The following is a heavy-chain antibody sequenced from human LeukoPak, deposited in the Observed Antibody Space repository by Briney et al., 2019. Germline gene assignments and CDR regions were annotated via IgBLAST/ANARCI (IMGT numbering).Heavy chain of an antibody. CDR3: ARGPYYYGSGSDGDI. CDR1: GYTFTSYD. V-gene: IGHV1-8*01. D-gene: IGHD3-10*01. J-gene: IGHJ3*02. CDR2: MNPNSGYA. Sequence: SVRXSCKASGYTFTSYDINWVRQATGQGLEWMGWMNPNSGYAGFAQKFQGRVTVTTNTSINTAYMELSSLTSEDTAVYYCARGPYYYGSGSDGDIWGQGTLVTVSS.